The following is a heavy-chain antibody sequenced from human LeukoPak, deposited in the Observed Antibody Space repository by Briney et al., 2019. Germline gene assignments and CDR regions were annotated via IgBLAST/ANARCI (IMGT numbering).Heavy chain of an antibody. Sequence: GGSLRLSCAVPGFTVSTYWMDWVRQAPGKGLVWVSRIKSDGTSTSYADSVKGRFTISRENAKNMLYLQVNSLRVEDTAVYYCVKSSPTTVTILDFWGQGTLVTVSS. CDR1: GFTVSTYW. D-gene: IGHD4-17*01. CDR2: IKSDGTST. V-gene: IGHV3-74*01. J-gene: IGHJ4*02. CDR3: VKSSPTTVTILDF.